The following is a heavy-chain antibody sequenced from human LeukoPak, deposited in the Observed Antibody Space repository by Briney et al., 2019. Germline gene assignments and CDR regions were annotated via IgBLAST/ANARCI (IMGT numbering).Heavy chain of an antibody. CDR1: GFTFSSYD. Sequence: GGSLRLSCAASGFTFSSYDMPWVRQPTGKGLEWVSAIGVAGDTFYAGSVKGRFTIFRENAKNALFLQMNSLRAGDTAVYYCTRDRHGMDVWGQGTTVTVSS. CDR2: IGVAGDT. J-gene: IGHJ6*02. V-gene: IGHV3-13*01. CDR3: TRDRHGMDV.